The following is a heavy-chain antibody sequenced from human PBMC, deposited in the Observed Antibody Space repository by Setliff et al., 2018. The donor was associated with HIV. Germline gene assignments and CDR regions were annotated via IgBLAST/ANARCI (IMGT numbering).Heavy chain of an antibody. Sequence: GVLRLSCAASGFTFSSAWMGWVRQAPAKGLEWVANISPDGSATYYVDSVKGRFTISRDNSKNSLYLQMNSLRVEDTAVYYCARDYLYYNLYNGSPVYGMDVWGQGTTVTVSS. J-gene: IGHJ6*02. CDR2: ISPDGSAT. V-gene: IGHV3-7*01. CDR3: ARDYLYYNLYNGSPVYGMDV. D-gene: IGHD3-3*01. CDR1: GFTFSSAW.